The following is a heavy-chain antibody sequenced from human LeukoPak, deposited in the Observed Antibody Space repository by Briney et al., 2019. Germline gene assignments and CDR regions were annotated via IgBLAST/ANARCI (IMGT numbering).Heavy chain of an antibody. CDR1: GGTFSSYA. CDR2: ITPIIDTA. V-gene: IGHV1-69*04. D-gene: IGHD1-26*01. CDR3: TRVNLRGSQYNWFDP. J-gene: IGHJ5*02. Sequence: SVKVSCKASGGTFSSYAISWVRQAPGQGLEWMGKITPIIDTAKYSQKFQGRVTITADKSTTTVYMELSSLKSGDTAVYYCTRVNLRGSQYNWFDPWGQGTLVTVSS.